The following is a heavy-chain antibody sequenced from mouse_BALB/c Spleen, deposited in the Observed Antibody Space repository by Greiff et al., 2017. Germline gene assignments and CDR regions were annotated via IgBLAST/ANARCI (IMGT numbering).Heavy chain of an antibody. D-gene: IGHD1-2*01. CDR3: ASTTATGAMDY. J-gene: IGHJ4*01. CDR2: IWAGGST. Sequence: QVQLQQSGPGLVAPSQSLSITCTVSGFSLTSYGVHWVRQPPGKGLEWLGVIWAGGSTNYNSALMSRLSISKDKSKSQVFLKMNSLQTDDTAMYYCASTTATGAMDYWGQGTSVTVSS. CDR1: GFSLTSYG. V-gene: IGHV2-9*02.